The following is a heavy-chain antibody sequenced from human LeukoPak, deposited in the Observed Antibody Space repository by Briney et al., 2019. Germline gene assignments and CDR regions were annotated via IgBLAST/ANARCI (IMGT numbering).Heavy chain of an antibody. CDR3: ARGLFSSTRYYYYYMDV. J-gene: IGHJ6*03. CDR2: ISAYNGNT. V-gene: IGHV1-18*01. CDR1: GYTFTSYG. Sequence: ASVKVSCKASGYTFTSYGISWVRQAPGQGLEWMGWISAYNGNTNYAQKLQGRVTMTRNTSISTAYMELSSLRSEDTAVYYCARGLFSSTRYYYYYMDVWGKGTTVTVSS. D-gene: IGHD2-2*01.